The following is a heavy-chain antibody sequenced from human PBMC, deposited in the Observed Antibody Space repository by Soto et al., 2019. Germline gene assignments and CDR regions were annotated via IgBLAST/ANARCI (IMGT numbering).Heavy chain of an antibody. CDR2: IIGSGGTT. Sequence: EVQLLESGGGLVQPGGSLRLSCAASGFTFSNYAMTWVRQAPGKGLEWVSAIIGSGGTTYYAGSVEGRFTISRDNSKNTLYLQMNSLRAEDTSVYYCAKFTAAAGTWVDYWGQGTLVTVSS. V-gene: IGHV3-23*01. CDR1: GFTFSNYA. J-gene: IGHJ4*02. CDR3: AKFTAAAGTWVDY. D-gene: IGHD6-13*01.